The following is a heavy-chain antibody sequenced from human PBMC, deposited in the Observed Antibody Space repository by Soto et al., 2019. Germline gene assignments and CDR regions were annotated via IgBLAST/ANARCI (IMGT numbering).Heavy chain of an antibody. CDR1: GGSISSGDYY. CDR2: IFYSGTS. Sequence: QVQLQESGPGLVKPSQTLSLTCTVSGGSISSGDYYWSWIRQPPGKGLEWIGYIFYSGTSYYNPSLKSRVTISVDTSKNQFSLKLSSVTAADTAVYYCARVGDRAMAVSDWGQGTLVTVSS. CDR3: ARVGDRAMAVSD. V-gene: IGHV4-30-4*01. D-gene: IGHD5-18*01. J-gene: IGHJ4*02.